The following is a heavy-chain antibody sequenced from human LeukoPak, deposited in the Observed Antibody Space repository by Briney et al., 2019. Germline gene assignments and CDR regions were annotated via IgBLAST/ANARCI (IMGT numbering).Heavy chain of an antibody. D-gene: IGHD6-19*01. CDR2: INHSGST. J-gene: IGHJ4*02. Sequence: SETLSLTCAVYGGSFSGYYWSWIRQPPGKGLEWIGEINHSGSTNYNPSLKSRVTISVDTSKNQFSLKLSSVTVADTAVYYCARGVAVAGTLDYWGQGTLVTVSS. CDR3: ARGVAVAGTLDY. V-gene: IGHV4-34*01. CDR1: GGSFSGYY.